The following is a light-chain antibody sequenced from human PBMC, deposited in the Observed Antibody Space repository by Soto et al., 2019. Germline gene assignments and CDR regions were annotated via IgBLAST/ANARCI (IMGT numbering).Light chain of an antibody. Sequence: DIQMTQSPSTLSASVGDRVTLTCRASQNISSWLAWYQQKPGKAPNLLIYQTSNLESGVPSRFSGSGSGTEFTLTISSLQPEDFATYYCLQHNTYPLTFGQGTKVDIK. CDR1: QNISSW. CDR3: LQHNTYPLT. CDR2: QTS. J-gene: IGKJ1*01. V-gene: IGKV1-5*03.